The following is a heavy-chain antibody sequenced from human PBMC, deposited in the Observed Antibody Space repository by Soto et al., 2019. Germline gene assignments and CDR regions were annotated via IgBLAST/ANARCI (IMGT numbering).Heavy chain of an antibody. V-gene: IGHV3-9*01. CDR1: GFTFDDYA. Sequence: GGSLRLSCAASGFTFDDYAMHWVRQAPGKGLEWVSGISWNSGSIGYADSVKGRFTISRDNAKNSLYLQMNSLRAEDTALYYCAKATSIAARPPNYFDYWGQGTLGTVSS. CDR2: ISWNSGSI. J-gene: IGHJ4*02. D-gene: IGHD6-6*01. CDR3: AKATSIAARPPNYFDY.